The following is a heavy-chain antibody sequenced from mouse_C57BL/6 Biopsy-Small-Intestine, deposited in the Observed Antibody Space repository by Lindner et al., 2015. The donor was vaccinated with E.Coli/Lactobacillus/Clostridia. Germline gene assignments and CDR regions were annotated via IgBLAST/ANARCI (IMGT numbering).Heavy chain of an antibody. D-gene: IGHD1-1*01. CDR2: ISADKGNT. Sequence: SVKVSCKASGYTFTSYIITWVRQAPGQGLEWMGWISADKGNTNYGQKLQGRVTMTTDTSTSTAYMELRSLRSDDTAVYHCARSKTTGLGGKTDAFDIWGQGTMVTVSS. CDR3: ARSKTTGLGGKTDAFDI. J-gene: IGHJ3*01. V-gene: IGHV1-79*01. CDR1: GYTFTSYI.